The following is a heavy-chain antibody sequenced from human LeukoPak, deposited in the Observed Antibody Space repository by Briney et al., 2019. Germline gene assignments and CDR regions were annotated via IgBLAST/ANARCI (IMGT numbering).Heavy chain of an antibody. CDR3: ARASAYCGGDCYSPPDS. J-gene: IGHJ4*02. CDR2: IYYSGSA. Sequence: SETLSLTCAVYGGSFSGYYWSWIRQHPGKGLEYIGYIYYSGSADYNPSLNSRVTISVDTSRNQFSLRLTSVTAADSAMYYCARASAYCGGDCYSPPDSWGQGTLVTVSS. CDR1: GGSFSGYY. D-gene: IGHD2-21*02. V-gene: IGHV4-31*11.